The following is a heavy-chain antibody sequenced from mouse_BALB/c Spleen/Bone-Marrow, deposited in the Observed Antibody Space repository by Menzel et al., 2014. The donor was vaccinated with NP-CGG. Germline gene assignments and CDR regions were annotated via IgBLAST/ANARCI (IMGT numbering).Heavy chain of an antibody. J-gene: IGHJ1*01. V-gene: IGHV5-12-2*01. Sequence: EVKLMESGGGFVQPGGSLKLSCAASGFTFSCYIMSWVRQTPEKRLEWVAYISHSGGSSYYLDTVKGRFTISRDNAKNTLYLQMSSLKSEDTAMYYCARVSPYWYFDVWGAGTTVTVSS. CDR3: ARVSPYWYFDV. CDR1: GFTFSCYI. CDR2: ISHSGGSS. D-gene: IGHD6-2*01.